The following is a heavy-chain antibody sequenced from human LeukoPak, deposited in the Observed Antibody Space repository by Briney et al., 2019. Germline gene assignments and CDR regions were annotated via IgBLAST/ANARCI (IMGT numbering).Heavy chain of an antibody. J-gene: IGHJ4*02. D-gene: IGHD1-26*01. V-gene: IGHV3-7*01. Sequence: GGSLRLSCAASGFTFSSYWMSWVRQAPGKGLEWVANIKQDGSEKYYGDSVKGRFTISRDNAKNSLYLQMNSLRAEDTAVYYCARDQRLVGATYDYWGQGTLVTVSS. CDR1: GFTFSSYW. CDR3: ARDQRLVGATYDY. CDR2: IKQDGSEK.